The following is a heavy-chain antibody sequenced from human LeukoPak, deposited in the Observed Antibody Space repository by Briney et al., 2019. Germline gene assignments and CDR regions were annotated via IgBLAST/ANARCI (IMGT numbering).Heavy chain of an antibody. V-gene: IGHV3-23*01. CDR1: GFTFSNYA. J-gene: IGHJ4*02. CDR2: ISGSGGDT. Sequence: GGSLRLSCAASGFTFSNYAMSWVRQAPGKGLEWVSGISGSGGDTYYADSVKGRFTISRDNSKNTLSLEMNSPGAEDTAVYYCAKDRTRYTGYVHFDYWGQGTLVTVSS. D-gene: IGHD5-12*01. CDR3: AKDRTRYTGYVHFDY.